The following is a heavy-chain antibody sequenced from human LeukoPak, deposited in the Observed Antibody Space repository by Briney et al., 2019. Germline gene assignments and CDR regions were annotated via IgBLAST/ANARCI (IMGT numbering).Heavy chain of an antibody. CDR3: ARETLIGNYFDY. J-gene: IGHJ4*02. CDR2: IYYSGST. CDR1: GGSISSYY. V-gene: IGHV4-59*01. Sequence: SETLSLTCTVSGGSISSYYWSWIRQPPGKGLEWIGYIYYSGSTNYNPSLKSRVTISVDTSKNQFSLKLSSMTAADTAVYYCARETLIGNYFDYWGQGTLVTVSS. D-gene: IGHD1-14*01.